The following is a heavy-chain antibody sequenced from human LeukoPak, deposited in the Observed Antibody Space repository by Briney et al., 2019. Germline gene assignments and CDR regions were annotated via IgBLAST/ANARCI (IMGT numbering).Heavy chain of an antibody. J-gene: IGHJ4*02. CDR3: ARALGLRLQYYFDY. D-gene: IGHD5-12*01. V-gene: IGHV1-2*02. CDR1: GYTFTGYY. Sequence: ASVKVSCKASGYTFTGYYMHWVRQAPGQGLEWMGWINPNSGGTNYAQKFQGRVTMTRDTSISTAYMELSRLRSDDTAVYYCARALGLRLQYYFDYWGQGTLVTVSS. CDR2: INPNSGGT.